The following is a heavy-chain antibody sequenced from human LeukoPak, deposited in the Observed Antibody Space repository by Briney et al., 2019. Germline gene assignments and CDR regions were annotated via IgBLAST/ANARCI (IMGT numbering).Heavy chain of an antibody. Sequence: GGSLRLSCAASGFTFSRHSINWVRQAPGKGLEWVSSISSSSSYIYYADSVKGRFTISRDNAKNSLYLQMNSLRAEDTAVYYCARDRGNYLDAFDIWGQGKMVTVFS. CDR1: GFTFSRHS. D-gene: IGHD1-7*01. J-gene: IGHJ3*02. CDR3: ARDRGNYLDAFDI. V-gene: IGHV3-21*01. CDR2: ISSSSSYI.